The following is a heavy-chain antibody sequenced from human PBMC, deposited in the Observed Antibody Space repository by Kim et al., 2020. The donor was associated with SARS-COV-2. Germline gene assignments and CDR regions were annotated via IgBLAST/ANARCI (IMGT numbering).Heavy chain of an antibody. CDR2: IYYSGST. CDR3: ARLSYGSGSYTGFDP. D-gene: IGHD3-10*01. J-gene: IGHJ5*02. Sequence: SETLSLTCTVSGGSISSYYWSWIRQPPGKGLEWIGYIYYSGSTNYNPSLKSRVTISVDTSKNQFSLKLSSVTAADTAVYYCARLSYGSGSYTGFDPWGQGNLVTVSS. CDR1: GGSISSYY. V-gene: IGHV4-59*08.